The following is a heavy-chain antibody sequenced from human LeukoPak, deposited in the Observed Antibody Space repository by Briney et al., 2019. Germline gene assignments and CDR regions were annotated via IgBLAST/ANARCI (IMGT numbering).Heavy chain of an antibody. V-gene: IGHV3-43D*03. CDR1: AFAVSRNY. Sequence: GGSLRLSCAASAFAVSRNYMAWVRQAPGKGLEWVSLISWDGGSTYYADSVKGRFTISRDNSKNSLYLQMNSLRAEDTALYYCAKPYFGGGPTTMTPFDYWGQGTLVTVSS. J-gene: IGHJ4*02. D-gene: IGHD4-17*01. CDR3: AKPYFGGGPTTMTPFDY. CDR2: ISWDGGST.